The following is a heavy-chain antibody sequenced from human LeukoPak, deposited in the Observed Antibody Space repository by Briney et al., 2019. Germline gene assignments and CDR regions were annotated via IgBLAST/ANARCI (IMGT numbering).Heavy chain of an antibody. V-gene: IGHV3-48*03. CDR1: GFTFSSYE. J-gene: IGHJ6*02. CDR2: ISSSGSTI. Sequence: QPGGSLRLSCAASGFTFSSYEMNWVRQAPGKGLEWVSYISSSGSTIYYADSVRGRFTISRDNAKNSLYLQMNSLRAEDTAVYYCARDRRLNYGMDVWGQGTTVTVSS. D-gene: IGHD3-16*01. CDR3: ARDRRLNYGMDV.